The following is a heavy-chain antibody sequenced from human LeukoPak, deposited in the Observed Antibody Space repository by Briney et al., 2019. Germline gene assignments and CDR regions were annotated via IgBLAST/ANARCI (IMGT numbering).Heavy chain of an antibody. CDR3: ARLKFYDSTGYSPGYYMDV. CDR2: IYGSGIT. J-gene: IGHJ6*03. D-gene: IGHD3-22*01. Sequence: SETRSLTCTVSGGSISSNYWSWIRQSAGTGLEWIGRIYGSGITDYNPSLKSRVTMSLDTSRKQFSLRLTSVTAADTAVYYCARLKFYDSTGYSPGYYMDVWGKGTTVSVFS. V-gene: IGHV4-4*07. CDR1: GGSISSNY.